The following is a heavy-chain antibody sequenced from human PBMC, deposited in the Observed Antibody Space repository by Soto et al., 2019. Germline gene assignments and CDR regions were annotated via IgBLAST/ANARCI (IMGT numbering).Heavy chain of an antibody. D-gene: IGHD2-2*01. CDR3: ARHEWAPPFPQLIAY. J-gene: IGHJ4*02. V-gene: IGHV4-39*01. CDR2: IYYSGST. CDR1: GGSISSSSYY. Sequence: SETLSLTCTVSGGSISSSSYYWGWIRQPPGKGLEWIGSIYYSGSTYYNPSLKSRVTISVDTSKNQFSLKLSSVTAADTAVYYCARHEWAPPFPQLIAYWGQGTLVTVSS.